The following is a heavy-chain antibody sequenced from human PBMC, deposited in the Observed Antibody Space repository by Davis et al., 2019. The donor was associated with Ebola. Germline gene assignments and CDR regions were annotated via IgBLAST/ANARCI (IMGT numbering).Heavy chain of an antibody. CDR1: GGSISSYY. V-gene: IGHV4-59*08. D-gene: IGHD4-11*01. CDR2: IYYSGST. J-gene: IGHJ3*02. CDR3: ARLAVTTAFDI. Sequence: SETLSLTFTVSGGSISSYYWSWIRQPPGKGLEWIGYIYYSGSTNYNPSLKSRVTISVDTSKNQFSLKLSSVTAADTAVYYCARLAVTTAFDIWGQGTMVTVSS.